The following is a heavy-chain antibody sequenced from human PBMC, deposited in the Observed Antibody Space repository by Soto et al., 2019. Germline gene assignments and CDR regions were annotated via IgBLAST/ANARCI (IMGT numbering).Heavy chain of an antibody. D-gene: IGHD1-1*01. CDR1: GFTFSDYN. J-gene: IGHJ6*02. Sequence: EVQVVESGGGLIQPGGSLTLSCAGSGFTFSDYNMDWVRQAPGKGLEWISYISNTSRTIFYADSVKGRFTISRDNARNSLFLQMNSLRDEATAFYFCARDGNRGYDMDVWGQGTTVIVSS. CDR3: ARDGNRGYDMDV. V-gene: IGHV3-48*02. CDR2: ISNTSRTI.